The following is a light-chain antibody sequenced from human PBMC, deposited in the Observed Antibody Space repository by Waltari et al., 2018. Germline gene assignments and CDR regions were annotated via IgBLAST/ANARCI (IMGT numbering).Light chain of an antibody. CDR3: SSFAGSSQML. J-gene: IGLJ2*01. V-gene: IGLV2-8*01. Sequence: QSALTQPPSASGSPGQSVTISCTGTSSDVGGFDYVSWYQQHPGKVPRLMIYEVSKRPLGGPDRFSGSKSGNTASLTVSGLQVEDEADYYCSSFAGSSQMLFGGGTKLTVL. CDR1: SSDVGGFDY. CDR2: EVS.